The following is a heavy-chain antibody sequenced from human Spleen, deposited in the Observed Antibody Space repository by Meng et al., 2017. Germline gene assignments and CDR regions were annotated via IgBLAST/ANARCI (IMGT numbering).Heavy chain of an antibody. J-gene: IGHJ4*02. CDR3: ATCISVAGPVDH. CDR1: GVSISSSTYY. Sequence: GSLRLSCTVSGVSISSSTYYWGWICQPPGKGLEWIGSIYHSGSTYYNPSLKSRVTISVDTSKNQFSLELSSVTAADTAVYYCATCISVAGPVDHWGQGTLVTVSS. V-gene: IGHV4-39*07. D-gene: IGHD6-19*01. CDR2: IYHSGST.